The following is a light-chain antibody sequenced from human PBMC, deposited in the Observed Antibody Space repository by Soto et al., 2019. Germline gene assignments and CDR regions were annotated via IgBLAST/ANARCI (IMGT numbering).Light chain of an antibody. Sequence: DLQMTQSPSSLSASVGDRVTITCQASQDISNYLNWYQQKPGKAPKLLIYDASNLETGVPSRFSGSGSGTDFTFTISSLQPEDIATYYCQQYDNLLRNFGGGTKVEIK. V-gene: IGKV1-33*01. CDR1: QDISNY. CDR2: DAS. CDR3: QQYDNLLRN. J-gene: IGKJ4*01.